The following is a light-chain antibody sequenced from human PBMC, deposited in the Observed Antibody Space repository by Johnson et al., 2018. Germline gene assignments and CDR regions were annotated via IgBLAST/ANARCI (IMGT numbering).Light chain of an antibody. J-gene: IGLJ1*01. Sequence: QSVLTQPPSVSAAPGQKVTISCSGSSSNIGNNYVSWYQQLPGTAPKLLIYENNKRPSGIPDRFSGSKSGTSATLGITGLQTGDEADYYCGTWDSSLIAGNVFGAGTKVTLL. CDR2: ENN. CDR3: GTWDSSLIAGNV. V-gene: IGLV1-51*02. CDR1: SSNIGNNY.